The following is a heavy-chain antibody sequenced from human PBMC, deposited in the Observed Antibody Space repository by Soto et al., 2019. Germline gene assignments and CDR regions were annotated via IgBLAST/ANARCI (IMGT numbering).Heavy chain of an antibody. J-gene: IGHJ4*02. CDR3: ARVTDYYHSSGYPQGFYFDY. D-gene: IGHD3-22*01. CDR2: IFYSGRR. CDR1: GGSISSATYY. Sequence: SETLSLTCSVSGGSISSATYYWSWVRQRPGKGLEWIGYIFYSGRRYYNASLKTRLTISVYTTSNQFSLKLSSVTAVDTAVYYCARVTDYYHSSGYPQGFYFDYWGQVTRVTVST. V-gene: IGHV4-31*03.